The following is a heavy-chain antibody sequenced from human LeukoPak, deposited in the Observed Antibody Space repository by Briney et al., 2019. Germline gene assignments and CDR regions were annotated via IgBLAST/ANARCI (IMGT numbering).Heavy chain of an antibody. CDR1: GFTFSGFA. CDR2: IKLDGTQK. Sequence: PGGSLRLSCAASGFTFSGFAMSWIRQAPGRGLEWVANIKLDGTQKNYIQSVRGRFTISRDNARNFLYLQLSSLRAEDTAVYYCARDFWTDYWGQGTLVTVSS. J-gene: IGHJ4*02. V-gene: IGHV3-7*01. D-gene: IGHD3/OR15-3a*01. CDR3: ARDFWTDY.